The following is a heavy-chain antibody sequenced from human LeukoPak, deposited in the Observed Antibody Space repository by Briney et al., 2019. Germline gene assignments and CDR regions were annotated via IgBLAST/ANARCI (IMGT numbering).Heavy chain of an antibody. V-gene: IGHV1-69*01. D-gene: IGHD3-22*01. CDR2: IIPIFGTA. CDR1: GGTFSSYA. CDR3: AKRSDSSGYPYYFDY. J-gene: IGHJ4*02. Sequence: SVKVSCKASGGTFSSYAISWVRQAPGQGREWMVGIIPIFGTANYAQKFKGRVTITAAESTSTAYMELSSLRSEDTAVYYCAKRSDSSGYPYYFDYWGQGTLVTVSS.